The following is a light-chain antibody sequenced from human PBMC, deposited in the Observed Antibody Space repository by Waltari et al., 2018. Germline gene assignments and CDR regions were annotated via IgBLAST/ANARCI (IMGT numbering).Light chain of an antibody. CDR2: HAS. J-gene: IGKJ5*01. Sequence: EVVLTQSPGILSLSSGEISTLSCISSHSINSTYLAWYRQTPGQAPRLIIYHASFRARDIPDRFSGRGAGTYFSLNISKLEPEDCAVYYCQHYGSPPPITFGQGKRLENK. V-gene: IGKV3-20*01. CDR3: QHYGSPPPIT. CDR1: HSINSTY.